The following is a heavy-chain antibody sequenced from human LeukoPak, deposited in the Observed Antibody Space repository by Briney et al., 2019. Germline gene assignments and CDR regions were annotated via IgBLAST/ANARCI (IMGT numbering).Heavy chain of an antibody. Sequence: SETLSLTCTVSGNSISSGDNYWSWIRQPAGKGLEWIGSIYYSGSTYYNPSLRSRVTISVDTSKNQFSLKLSSVTAADTAVYYCARTRIAVAVYYFDYWGQGTLVTVSS. CDR1: GNSISSGDNY. V-gene: IGHV4-39*07. CDR2: IYYSGST. J-gene: IGHJ4*02. D-gene: IGHD6-19*01. CDR3: ARTRIAVAVYYFDY.